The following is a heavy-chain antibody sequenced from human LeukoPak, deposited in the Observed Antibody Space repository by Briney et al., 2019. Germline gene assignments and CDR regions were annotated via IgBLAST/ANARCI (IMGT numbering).Heavy chain of an antibody. CDR2: INHSGST. J-gene: IGHJ4*02. Sequence: PGGSLRLSCAASGFTFSSYSMNWVRQAPGKGLEWIGEINHSGSTNYNPSLKSRVTISVDTSKNQFSLKLSSVTAADTAVYYCARGGVVVAATRRRDYYDSSGYYGYFDYWGQGTLVTVSS. CDR3: ARGGVVVAATRRRDYYDSSGYYGYFDY. V-gene: IGHV4-34*01. D-gene: IGHD3-22*01. CDR1: GFTFSSYS.